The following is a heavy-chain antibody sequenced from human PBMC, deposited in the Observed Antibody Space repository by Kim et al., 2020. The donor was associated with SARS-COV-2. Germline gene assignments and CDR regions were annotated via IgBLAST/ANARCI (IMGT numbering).Heavy chain of an antibody. CDR1: VFTFSDYY. CDR3: ASSDYGANWFDP. D-gene: IGHD4-17*01. J-gene: IGHJ5*02. Sequence: GGSLRLSCAASVFTFSDYYMSWIRQAPGKGLAWVSYISSSGSTIYDADSVKGRFTISRDNAKNSLYLQMNSLRAEDTAVYYCASSDYGANWFDPWGQGTLVTVSS. V-gene: IGHV3-11*01. CDR2: ISSSGSTI.